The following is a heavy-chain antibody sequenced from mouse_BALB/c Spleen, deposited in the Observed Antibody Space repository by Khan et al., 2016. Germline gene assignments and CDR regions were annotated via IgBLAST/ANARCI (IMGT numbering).Heavy chain of an antibody. D-gene: IGHD2-4*01. J-gene: IGHJ4*01. CDR1: GFSLTSYG. CDR2: IWAGGST. V-gene: IGHV2-9*02. Sequence: QVPLKESGPGLVAPSQSLSITCTVSGFSLTSYGVHWVRQPPGKGLAWLGVIWAGGSTNYNSALMSRLSISKDNSKSQVFLKMNSLQTDDTAMYYCARSTMMATGAMDYWGQGTSVTVSS. CDR3: ARSTMMATGAMDY.